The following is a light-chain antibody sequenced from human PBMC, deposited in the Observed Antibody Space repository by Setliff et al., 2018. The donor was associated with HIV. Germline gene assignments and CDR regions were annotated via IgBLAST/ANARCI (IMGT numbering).Light chain of an antibody. V-gene: IGLV2-11*01. CDR2: DVS. CDR1: SSDVGSYNY. Sequence: QSALTQPRSVSGSPEQSVTISCTGTSSDVGSYNYVSWYQQHPGKAPKLMIYDVSKRPSGVPDRFSGSKSGNTASLTISGLQAEDEADYYCCSYAGSYTWVFGTGTKVTVL. CDR3: CSYAGSYTWV. J-gene: IGLJ1*01.